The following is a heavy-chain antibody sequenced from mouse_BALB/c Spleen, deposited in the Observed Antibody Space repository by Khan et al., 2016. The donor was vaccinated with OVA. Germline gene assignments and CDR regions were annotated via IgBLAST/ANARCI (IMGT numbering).Heavy chain of an antibody. V-gene: IGHV1S81*02. J-gene: IGHJ2*01. Sequence: QVRLQQSGAELVKAGPSVKMSCKASGYTFTSYWMHWVKQRLGQGLEWFAETNPTNGRTYYNEKFKSKATLTVDKSSSTAYMLLSGPTFEDSAVYYCAKIKKIVATDFDYWGQGTTLTVSS. CDR1: GYTFTSYW. CDR2: TNPTNGRT. CDR3: AKIKKIVATDFDY. D-gene: IGHD1-1*01.